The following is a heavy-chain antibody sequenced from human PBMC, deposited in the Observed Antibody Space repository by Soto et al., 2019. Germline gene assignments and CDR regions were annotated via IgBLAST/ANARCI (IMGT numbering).Heavy chain of an antibody. J-gene: IGHJ5*02. Sequence: SETLSLTCSVSGGSISGWYWIRQPPGKGLEWIGYIYYSGSTNYNPSLKSRVTISVDTSKNQFSLKLSSVTAADTAVYYCARDGTYYYGSGSYYQSYNWFDPWGQGTLVTVSS. V-gene: IGHV4-59*01. CDR1: GGSISGWY. CDR3: ARDGTYYYGSGSYYQSYNWFDP. CDR2: IYYSGST. D-gene: IGHD3-10*01.